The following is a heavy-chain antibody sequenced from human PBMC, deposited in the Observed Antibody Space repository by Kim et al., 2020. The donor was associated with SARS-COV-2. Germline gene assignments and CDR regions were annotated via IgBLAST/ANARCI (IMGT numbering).Heavy chain of an antibody. Sequence: SETLSLTCTVSGGSISSYYWSWIRQPPGKGLEWIGDIYYSGSTNYNPSLKSRVTISVDTSKNQFSLKLSSVTAADTAVYYCARHEAPGDSGSYSDDYWFDPWGQGTLVTVSS. CDR2: IYYSGST. CDR1: GGSISSYY. J-gene: IGHJ5*02. D-gene: IGHD1-26*01. V-gene: IGHV4-59*08. CDR3: ARHEAPGDSGSYSDDYWFDP.